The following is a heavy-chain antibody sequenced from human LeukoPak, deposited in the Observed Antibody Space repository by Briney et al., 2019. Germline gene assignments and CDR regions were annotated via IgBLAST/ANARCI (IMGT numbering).Heavy chain of an antibody. J-gene: IGHJ4*02. V-gene: IGHV3-7*04. CDR2: IKQDGSEK. CDR1: GFTFSSYW. CDR3: ARDRSIAAAGTMTYYFDY. Sequence: PGGSLRLSCAASGFTFSSYWMSWVRQAPGKGLEWVANIKQDGSEKYYVDSVKGRFTISRDNAKHSLYLQMNSLRAEDTAVYYCARDRSIAAAGTMTYYFDYWGQGTLVTVSS. D-gene: IGHD6-13*01.